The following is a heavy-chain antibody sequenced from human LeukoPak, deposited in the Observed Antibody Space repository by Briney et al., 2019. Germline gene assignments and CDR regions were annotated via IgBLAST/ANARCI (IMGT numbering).Heavy chain of an antibody. Sequence: PGGSLRLSCAASGFTFSSYGMHWVRQAPGKGLEWVAVISYDGSNKYYADSVKGRFTISRDNSKNTLYLQMNSLRAEDTAVYYCAKDTSRNGSGSFYYWGQGTLVTVSS. D-gene: IGHD3-10*01. V-gene: IGHV3-30*18. CDR1: GFTFSSYG. CDR2: ISYDGSNK. CDR3: AKDTSRNGSGSFYY. J-gene: IGHJ4*02.